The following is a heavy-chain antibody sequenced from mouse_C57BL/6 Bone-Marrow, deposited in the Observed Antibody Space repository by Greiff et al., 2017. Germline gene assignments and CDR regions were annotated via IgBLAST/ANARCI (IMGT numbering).Heavy chain of an antibody. CDR3: ARSPYGSPFAY. CDR1: RYTFTDYY. V-gene: IGHV1-26*01. D-gene: IGHD1-1*01. CDR2: INPNNGGT. J-gene: IGHJ3*01. Sequence: VQLQQSGPELVKPGASVKISCKASRYTFTDYYMNWVKQSHGKSLEWIGDINPNNGGTSYNQKFKGKATLTVDKSSSTAYMELRSLTSEDSAVYYCARSPYGSPFAYWGQGTLVTVSA.